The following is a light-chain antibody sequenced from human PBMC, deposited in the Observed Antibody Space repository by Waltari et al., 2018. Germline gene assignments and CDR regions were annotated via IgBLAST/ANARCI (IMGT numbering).Light chain of an antibody. J-gene: IGLJ3*02. CDR1: SADVGHFDY. V-gene: IGLV2-14*03. CDR2: AVS. Sequence: QSALTQPASVSGSPGQSITISCTGTSADVGHFDYVSWYQQYPGKAPKLMIYAVSNRPSGVSDRFSGSKSGSTASLTISGLQAEDEADYYGALYTSRGVFGGGTKLTVL. CDR3: ALYTSRGV.